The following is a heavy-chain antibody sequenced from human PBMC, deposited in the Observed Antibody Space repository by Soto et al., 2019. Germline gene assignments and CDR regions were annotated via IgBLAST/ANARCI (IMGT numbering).Heavy chain of an antibody. Sequence: QLQLQESGPGLVKPSETLSLTCTVSGGSISSSSYYWGWIRQPPGKGLEWIGSIYYSGSTYYNPPLKSRVTISXXTXKXXFSLKLSSVTAADTAVYYCARHSSGWYSYYYGMDVWGQGTTVTVSS. CDR2: IYYSGST. J-gene: IGHJ6*02. CDR1: GGSISSSSYY. CDR3: ARHSSGWYSYYYGMDV. V-gene: IGHV4-39*01. D-gene: IGHD6-19*01.